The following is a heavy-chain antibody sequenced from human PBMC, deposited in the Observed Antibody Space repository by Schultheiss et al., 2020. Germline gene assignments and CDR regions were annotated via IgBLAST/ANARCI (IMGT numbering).Heavy chain of an antibody. D-gene: IGHD3-10*01. CDR2: INHSGST. CDR3: ARAYGSGSYSRYYFDY. J-gene: IGHJ4*02. V-gene: IGHV4-31*03. Sequence: SQTLSLTCTVSGGSISSGGYYWSWIRQHPGKGLEWIGEINHSGSTNYNPSLKSRVTISVDTSKNQFSLKLSSVTAADTAVYYCARAYGSGSYSRYYFDYWGQGTLVTVSS. CDR1: GGSISSGGYY.